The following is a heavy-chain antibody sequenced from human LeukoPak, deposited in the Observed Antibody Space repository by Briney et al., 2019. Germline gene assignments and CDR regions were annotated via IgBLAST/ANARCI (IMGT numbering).Heavy chain of an antibody. V-gene: IGHV4-39*01. J-gene: IGHJ5*02. CDR3: ARHILTPQDNWFDP. CDR2: IYYSGST. Sequence: SETLSLTCTVSGGSISSSSYYWSWIRQPPGKGLEWIGSIYYSGSTYYNPSLKSRVTISVDTSKNQFSLKLSSVTAAGTAVYYCARHILTPQDNWFDPWGQGTLVTVSS. D-gene: IGHD2-21*01. CDR1: GGSISSSSYY.